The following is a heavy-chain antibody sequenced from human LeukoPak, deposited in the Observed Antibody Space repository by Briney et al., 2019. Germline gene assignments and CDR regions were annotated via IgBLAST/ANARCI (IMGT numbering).Heavy chain of an antibody. D-gene: IGHD3-3*01. V-gene: IGHV3-48*03. CDR3: ARVPYYDFWSGYQFDY. CDR1: GFTFSSYE. Sequence: GGSLRLSCAASGFTFSSYEMNWVRQAPGKGLEWVSYISSSGSTIYYADSVKGRFTISRDNAKNSLYLQMHSLRAEDAAVYYCARVPYYDFWSGYQFDYWGQGPLVTVSS. J-gene: IGHJ4*02. CDR2: ISSSGSTI.